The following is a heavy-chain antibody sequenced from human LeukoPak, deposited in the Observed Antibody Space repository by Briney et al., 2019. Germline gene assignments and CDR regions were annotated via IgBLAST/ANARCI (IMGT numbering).Heavy chain of an antibody. CDR2: IYHSGST. CDR3: ARGPSGLRSPFNT. D-gene: IGHD5-12*01. CDR1: GGSISSGGYS. Sequence: PSQTLSLTCAVSGGSISSGGYSWSWIRQPPGKGLEWIGYIYHSGSTYYNPSLKSRVTISVDRSKNQFSLKLSSVTAADTAVYYCARGPSGLRSPFNTWGQGTTVTVSS. V-gene: IGHV4-30-2*01. J-gene: IGHJ3*02.